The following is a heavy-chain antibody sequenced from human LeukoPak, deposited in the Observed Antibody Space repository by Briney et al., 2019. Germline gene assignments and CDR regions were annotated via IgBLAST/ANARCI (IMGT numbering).Heavy chain of an antibody. CDR3: AKGNPVGATTAYYYYMDV. CDR2: IRNDGSNK. J-gene: IGHJ6*03. D-gene: IGHD1-26*01. Sequence: PGGSLRLSCAASGFTFSSYGIHWVRQAPGKGLEWVAFIRNDGSNKYYADSVKGRFTISRDNSKNTLYLQMNSLRAEDTAVYYCAKGNPVGATTAYYYYMDVWGKGTTVTISS. CDR1: GFTFSSYG. V-gene: IGHV3-30*02.